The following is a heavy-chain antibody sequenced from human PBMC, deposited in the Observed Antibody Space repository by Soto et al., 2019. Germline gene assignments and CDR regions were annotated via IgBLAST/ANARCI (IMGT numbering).Heavy chain of an antibody. Sequence: WGSLRLSCAASGFTFSKSRIHWIRQAPGKGLVWVSRVNNEESTTGYADSVKGRFTISRDNAKNTVYLQMNSLRAEDTAVYYCKKEPGMGGNISSLEYRGWGTWVPVSS. CDR3: KKEPGMGGNISSLEY. CDR1: GFTFSKSR. CDR2: VNNEESTT. J-gene: IGHJ4*02. V-gene: IGHV3-74*01. D-gene: IGHD1-26*01.